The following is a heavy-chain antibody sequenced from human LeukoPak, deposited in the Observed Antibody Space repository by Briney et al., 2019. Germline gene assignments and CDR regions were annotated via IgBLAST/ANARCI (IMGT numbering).Heavy chain of an antibody. D-gene: IGHD3-10*01. CDR1: GGSISSGGYS. CDR2: IYHSGST. CDR3: ARAGSGRTYAFDI. J-gene: IGHJ3*02. Sequence: SETLSLTRAVSGGSISSGGYSWSWIRQPPGKGLEWIGYIYHSGSTYYNPSLKSRVTISVDRSKNQFSLKLSSVTAADTAVYYCARAGSGRTYAFDIWGQGTMVTVSS. V-gene: IGHV4-30-2*01.